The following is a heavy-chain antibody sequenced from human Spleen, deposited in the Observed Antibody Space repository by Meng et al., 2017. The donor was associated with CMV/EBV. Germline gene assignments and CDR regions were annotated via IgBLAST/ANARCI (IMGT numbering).Heavy chain of an antibody. V-gene: IGHV1-2*02. CDR3: ARESSLRREQLVRFYDY. D-gene: IGHD6-6*01. Sequence: YTFTGYYMHWVRQAPGQGLEWMGWINPNSGGTNYAQKFQGRVTKTRDTSISTAYMELSRLRSDDTAVYYCARESSLRREQLVRFYDYWGQGTLVTVSS. CDR2: INPNSGGT. CDR1: YTFTGYY. J-gene: IGHJ4*02.